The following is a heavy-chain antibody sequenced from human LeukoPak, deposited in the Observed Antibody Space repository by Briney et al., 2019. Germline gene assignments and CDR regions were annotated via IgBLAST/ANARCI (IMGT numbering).Heavy chain of an antibody. D-gene: IGHD6-13*01. Sequence: PGGSLRLSCAASGFTFSSYGMHWVRQAPGKGLEWVAFIRYDGSNKYYADSVKGRFTISRDNSKNTLYLQMNSLRAEDTAVYYCAKDQSWAAAGSFDYWGQGTLVTLSS. CDR3: AKDQSWAAAGSFDY. CDR1: GFTFSSYG. V-gene: IGHV3-30*02. J-gene: IGHJ4*02. CDR2: IRYDGSNK.